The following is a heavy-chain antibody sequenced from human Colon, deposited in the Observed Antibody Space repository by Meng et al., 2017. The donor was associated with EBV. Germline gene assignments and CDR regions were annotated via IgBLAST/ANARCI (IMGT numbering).Heavy chain of an antibody. D-gene: IGHD5-18*01. J-gene: IGHJ4*02. Sequence: GHLQGAGPGLVKPSETLSRTCAVSGGSISSVYWWTWVRQSPGKGLEWIGEIYHSGSTNYNPSLKSRVTISVDKSKNQFSLKLTSVTAADTAVYYCARGGYYSFDYWGQRTLVTVSS. CDR1: GGSISSVYW. CDR2: IYHSGST. V-gene: IGHV4-4*02. CDR3: ARGGYYSFDY.